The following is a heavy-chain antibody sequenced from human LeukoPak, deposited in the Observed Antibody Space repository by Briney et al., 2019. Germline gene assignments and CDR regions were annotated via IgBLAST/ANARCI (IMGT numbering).Heavy chain of an antibody. CDR2: IHHSKSS. V-gene: IGHV4-4*02. CDR3: ARRKGYCSSTSCYREDYFDY. J-gene: IGHJ4*02. D-gene: IGHD2-2*02. CDR1: GDSITSDKW. Sequence: SETLSLTCAVSGDSITSDKWWTWVRQPPGKGLEWIGEIHHSKSSNYYPSLKSRVTISVDTSKNQFSLKLTSVTAADTAVYYCARRKGYCSSTSCYREDYFDYWGQGTLVTVSS.